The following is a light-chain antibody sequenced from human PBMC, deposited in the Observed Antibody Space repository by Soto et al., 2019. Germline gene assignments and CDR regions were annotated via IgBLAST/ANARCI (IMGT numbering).Light chain of an antibody. J-gene: IGKJ1*01. CDR3: QQSYSTRWT. Sequence: DIQMTQSPSTLSASVGDRVTITCRASQSINRRLAWYQQKPGKAPNLLIYAASSLQSGVPSRFSGSGSGTDFTLTISSLQPEDFATYYCQQSYSTRWTFGQGTKVDIK. V-gene: IGKV1-39*01. CDR2: AAS. CDR1: QSINRR.